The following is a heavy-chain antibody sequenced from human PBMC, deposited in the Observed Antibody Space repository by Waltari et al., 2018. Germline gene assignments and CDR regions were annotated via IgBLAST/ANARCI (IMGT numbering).Heavy chain of an antibody. CDR3: ARGLGGSSPFDY. CDR2: INPTNGVT. D-gene: IGHD3-16*01. V-gene: IGHV1-2*02. CDR1: GYSFGGYY. Sequence: QVHLVQSGAEVKKSGASVKVSCKASGYSFGGYYLYWVRQAPGQGLEWMGGINPTNGVTNDAQKFQGRVTMTRDTSINSVYMDLSRLRSDDTAVYFCARGLGGSSPFDYWGRGTLVTVSS. J-gene: IGHJ4*02.